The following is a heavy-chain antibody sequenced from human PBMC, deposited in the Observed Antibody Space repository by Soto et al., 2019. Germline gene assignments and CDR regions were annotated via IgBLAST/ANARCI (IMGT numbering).Heavy chain of an antibody. CDR1: GDSITSDGYY. V-gene: IGHV4-31*03. D-gene: IGHD2-15*01. J-gene: IGHJ5*02. CDR3: PRQDRYMAFDP. Sequence: SETLSLTCTVSGDSITSDGYYWSWIRQHPGKGLEWIAYIYYIGSTYYNPSLKSRVTISVDPSKNQFSLKLRSVTAADTAVYYCPRQDRYMAFDPWGQGTLVTVSS. CDR2: IYYIGST.